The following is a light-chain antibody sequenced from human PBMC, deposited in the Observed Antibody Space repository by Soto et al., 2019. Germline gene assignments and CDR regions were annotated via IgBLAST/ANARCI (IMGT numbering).Light chain of an antibody. V-gene: IGKV3-20*01. CDR2: GAS. CDR3: QQYGALPPT. CDR1: QTVSNTY. J-gene: IGKJ4*01. Sequence: EIVLTQFPGALSLSPGERVTLSCRASQTVSNTYLAWYQQKRGQAPKFLIHGASNRATGIPDRFSGSGSGTDFTLTISRLEPEDFAVYYCQQYGALPPTFGGGTKVEIK.